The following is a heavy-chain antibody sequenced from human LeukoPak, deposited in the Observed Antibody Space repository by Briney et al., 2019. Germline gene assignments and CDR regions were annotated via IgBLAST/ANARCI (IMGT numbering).Heavy chain of an antibody. Sequence: PGGSLRLSCAASGFNFRTYSMNWVRQAPGRGLEWVSYISSGSSAMYYADSVKGRFTISRDNAKNSLFLQMNSLRAEDTAVYYCVKVDVESYYSGPNYFDYWGQGTLVTVSS. V-gene: IGHV3-48*01. CDR3: VKVDVESYYSGPNYFDY. CDR1: GFNFRTYS. CDR2: ISSGSSAM. J-gene: IGHJ4*02. D-gene: IGHD3-10*01.